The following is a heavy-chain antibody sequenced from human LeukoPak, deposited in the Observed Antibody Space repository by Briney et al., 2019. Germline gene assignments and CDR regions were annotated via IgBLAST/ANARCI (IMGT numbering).Heavy chain of an antibody. CDR1: GFTFSSYA. Sequence: GGSLRLSCAASGFTFSSYAMHWVRQAPGKGLEWVAVTSYDGSNKYYADSVKGRFTISRDSAKNSLYLQMNSLRAEDTAVYYCAKNIGSDWYPFDYWGQGTLVTISS. CDR2: TSYDGSNK. J-gene: IGHJ4*02. V-gene: IGHV3-30-3*02. CDR3: AKNIGSDWYPFDY. D-gene: IGHD6-13*01.